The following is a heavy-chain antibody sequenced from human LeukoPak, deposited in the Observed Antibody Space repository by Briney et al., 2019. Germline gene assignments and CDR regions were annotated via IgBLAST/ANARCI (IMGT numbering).Heavy chain of an antibody. Sequence: ETLSLTCTVSGGSISSGDYYWSWVRQAPGKGLEWVSVISGSGDSTLYADSMKGRVTISRDNSKNTLYLQVNSLRAEDTAVYYCARDLDMITVTIFIDWGQGTLVTVST. V-gene: IGHV3-23*01. CDR2: ISGSGDST. CDR1: GGSISSGDYY. J-gene: IGHJ4*02. D-gene: IGHD4-17*01. CDR3: ARDLDMITVTIFID.